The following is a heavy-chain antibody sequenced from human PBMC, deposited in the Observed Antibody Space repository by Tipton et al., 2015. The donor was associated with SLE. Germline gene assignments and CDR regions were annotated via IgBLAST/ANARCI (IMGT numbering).Heavy chain of an antibody. J-gene: IGHJ4*02. V-gene: IGHV4-4*07. CDR2: IYTTGGP. CDR1: GGSISPFY. CDR3: ARGGGSYYDF. Sequence: TLSLTCTVSGGSISPFYWSWIRQPAGKGLEWVGRIYTTGGPIYNPSLKSRVTISLDTSKNQFSLKLISVTAADTALYYCARGGGSYYDFWGQGTLVTVSS. D-gene: IGHD4-23*01.